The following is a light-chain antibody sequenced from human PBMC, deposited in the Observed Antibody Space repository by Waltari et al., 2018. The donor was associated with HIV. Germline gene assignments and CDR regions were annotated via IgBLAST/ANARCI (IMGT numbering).Light chain of an antibody. CDR1: ISDVGGYKY. V-gene: IGLV2-11*01. CDR2: YVN. CDR3: CSYAGNYTFV. J-gene: IGLJ2*01. Sequence: SALPQPPSVSGSPGHSVPIPCPEPISDVGGYKYVSRYHLHPGKAPQLVIFYVNKRPSGFPDRFSGSTSGNTASLTISGLQAEDEADYDCCSYAGNYTFVFGGGTKLTVL.